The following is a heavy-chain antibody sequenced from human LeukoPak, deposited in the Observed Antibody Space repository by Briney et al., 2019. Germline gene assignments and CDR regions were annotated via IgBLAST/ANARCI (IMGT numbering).Heavy chain of an antibody. J-gene: IGHJ4*02. D-gene: IGHD1-1*01. V-gene: IGHV4-4*02. CDR1: SGSLSSSNW. CDR2: IYHSGST. Sequence: SGTLSLTCAVSSGSLSSSNWWSWVRQPPGKGLEWNGAIYHSGSTNYNPSLKSRVTISVDTSKNQFSLKLRSVTAADTAVYYCARYLSGRTLDYWGQGTLVTVSS. CDR3: ARYLSGRTLDY.